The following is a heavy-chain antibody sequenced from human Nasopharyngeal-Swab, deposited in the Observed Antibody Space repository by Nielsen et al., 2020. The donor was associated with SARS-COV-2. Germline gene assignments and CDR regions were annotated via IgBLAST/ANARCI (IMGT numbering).Heavy chain of an antibody. D-gene: IGHD1-26*01. CDR3: ARVWGATCLN. J-gene: IGHJ4*02. CDR2: TYYSGST. Sequence: RQAPGKGLEWIGYTYYSGSTNYNPSLKSRVTISVDTSKNQFSLKLSSVTAADTAVYYCARVWGATCLNWGQGTLVTVSS. V-gene: IGHV4-59*01.